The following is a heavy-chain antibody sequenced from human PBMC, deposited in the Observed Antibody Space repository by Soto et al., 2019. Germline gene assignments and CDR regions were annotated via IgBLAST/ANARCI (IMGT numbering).Heavy chain of an antibody. Sequence: QVQLIQSGAEVGTSGSSVKVSCKALGGPSNNYGDSWVRQAPGQGLEWMGGIVPLFGTANYAPKFQGRIRITADDSTRTVNMELSSLTSHDTAVYYCAKLQGSGSYYDDDYWGQRTLVTVSS. CDR1: GGPSNNYG. J-gene: IGHJ4*02. D-gene: IGHD3-10*01. CDR3: AKLQGSGSYYDDDY. CDR2: IVPLFGTA. V-gene: IGHV1-69*01.